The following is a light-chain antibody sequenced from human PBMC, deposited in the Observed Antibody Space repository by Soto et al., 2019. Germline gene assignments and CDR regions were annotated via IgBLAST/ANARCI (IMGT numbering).Light chain of an antibody. CDR2: GNN. Sequence: QSVLTQPPSASGTPGQRVTISCSGSSSNIGSNTVNWYQQLPGTAPKLLIYGNNQRPSGVPDRFSCSKSGTSASLAISGLQSEDEADYYCAAWDDSLNGLVFGGGTKLTVL. V-gene: IGLV1-44*01. CDR1: SSNIGSNT. J-gene: IGLJ2*01. CDR3: AAWDDSLNGLV.